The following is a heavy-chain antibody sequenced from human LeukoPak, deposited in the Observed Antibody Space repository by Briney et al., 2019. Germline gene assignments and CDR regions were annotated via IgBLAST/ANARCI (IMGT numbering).Heavy chain of an antibody. CDR3: AREGRDGYNYRALDY. D-gene: IGHD5-24*01. V-gene: IGHV4-4*07. J-gene: IGHJ4*02. CDR2: IYSGGTT. Sequence: PETLSLTCIVSGDSISNYFWSWIRQPAGKGLEWLGRIYSGGTTNYNPSLKSRVTMSVDTSKNQFSLNLSSVTAADTAVYYCAREGRDGYNYRALDYWGQGTLVSVSS. CDR1: GDSISNYF.